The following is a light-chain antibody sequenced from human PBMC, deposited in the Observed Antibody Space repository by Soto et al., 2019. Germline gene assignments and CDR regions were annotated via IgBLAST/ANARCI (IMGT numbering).Light chain of an antibody. CDR3: QQHEHLKT. CDR2: GAS. V-gene: IGKV3-15*01. CDR1: QSVNSK. J-gene: IGKJ1*01. Sequence: EIVMTQSPATLSVSPGERATLSCRASQSVNSKLAWYQQKPGQAPRLLIYGASTRATGIPARFSGSGSGTEFILTISSLQSEDFAVYLCQQHEHLKTFGQGTKVDIK.